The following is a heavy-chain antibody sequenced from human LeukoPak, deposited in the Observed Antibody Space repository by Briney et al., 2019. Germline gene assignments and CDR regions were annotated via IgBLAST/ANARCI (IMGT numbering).Heavy chain of an antibody. Sequence: PGRSLRLFCAASGFNFSSYAMHWVRQAPGKGLEWVAVISYVGSNKYYADSVKGRFTISRDNSKNTLYLQMNSLRAEDTAVYCCASSSGWIDYWGQGTLVTVSS. D-gene: IGHD6-19*01. CDR3: ASSSGWIDY. CDR2: ISYVGSNK. CDR1: GFNFSSYA. J-gene: IGHJ4*02. V-gene: IGHV3-30-3*01.